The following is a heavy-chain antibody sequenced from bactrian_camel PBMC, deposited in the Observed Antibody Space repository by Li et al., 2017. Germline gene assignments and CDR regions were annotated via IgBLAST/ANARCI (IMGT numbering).Heavy chain of an antibody. D-gene: IGHD5*01. V-gene: IGHV3S40*01. CDR3: VRRSQEYGLAN. Sequence: VQLVESGGALVQPGGSLRLSCVASGFTFSNAAMSWVRQAPGKGFEWVSTINSAGGSTYYADSVRGRITISRDNAKNTVYLQMNSLEFKDTAVYYCVRRSQEYGLANWGQGTQVTVS. J-gene: IGHJ4*01. CDR1: GFTFSNAA. CDR2: INSAGGST.